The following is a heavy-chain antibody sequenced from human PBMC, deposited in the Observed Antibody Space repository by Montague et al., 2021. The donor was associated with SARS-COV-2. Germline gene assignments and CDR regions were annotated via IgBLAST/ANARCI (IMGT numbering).Heavy chain of an antibody. D-gene: IGHD2-2*01. CDR3: AKGGYCSSISCHGIYEHGMDV. J-gene: IGHJ6*02. V-gene: IGHV3-23*01. Sequence: SLRLSCAASGFTFRSYAMSWVRQAPGKGLEWVSGIIGGGGSTYYTDSVKGRFTISRDNPKNTLYLQMNSLRVEDTAVYYCAKGGYCSSISCHGIYEHGMDVWGQGTTVTVSS. CDR1: GFTFRSYA. CDR2: IIGGGGST.